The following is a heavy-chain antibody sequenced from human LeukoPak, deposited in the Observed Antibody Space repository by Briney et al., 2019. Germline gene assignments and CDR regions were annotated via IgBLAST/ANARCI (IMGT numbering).Heavy chain of an antibody. CDR1: GYSFTSNY. CDR2: IYPRNGST. CDR3: ARDQEAFDY. Sequence: ASVKVSCKASGYSFTSNYIHWVRQAPGQGLEWMGMIYPRNGSTSYAQKFQGRVTVTRDTSTSTVHMELSGLRSEDTAVYYCARDQEAFDYWGQGTLVTVSS. V-gene: IGHV1-46*01. J-gene: IGHJ4*02.